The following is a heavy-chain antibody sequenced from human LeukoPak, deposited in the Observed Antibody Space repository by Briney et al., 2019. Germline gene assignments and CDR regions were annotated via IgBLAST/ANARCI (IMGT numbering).Heavy chain of an antibody. CDR1: GYSFTSNY. CDR2: IYPRNGST. CDR3: ARDQEAFDY. Sequence: ASVKVSCKASGYSFTSNYIHWVRQAPGQGLEWMGMIYPRNGSTSYAQKFQGRVTVTRDTSTSTVHMELSGLRSEDTAVYYCARDQEAFDYWGQGTLVTVSS. V-gene: IGHV1-46*01. J-gene: IGHJ4*02.